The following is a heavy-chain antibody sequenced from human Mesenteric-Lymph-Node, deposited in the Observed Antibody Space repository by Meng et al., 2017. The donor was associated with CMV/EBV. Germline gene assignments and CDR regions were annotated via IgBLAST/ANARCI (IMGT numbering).Heavy chain of an antibody. CDR1: GFTFSSYW. Sequence: GGSLRLSCAASGFTFSSYWMSWVRQAPGKGLEWVANIKQDGSEKYYVDSVKGRFTISRDNAKNSLYLQMSSLRAEDTAIYYCARDTTLLRGVFPYSYGLDVWGQGTTVTVSS. CDR3: ARDTTLLRGVFPYSYGLDV. D-gene: IGHD3-10*01. J-gene: IGHJ6*02. V-gene: IGHV3-7*01. CDR2: IKQDGSEK.